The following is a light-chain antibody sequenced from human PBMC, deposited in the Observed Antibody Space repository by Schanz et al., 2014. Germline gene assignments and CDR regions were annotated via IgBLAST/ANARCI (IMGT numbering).Light chain of an antibody. Sequence: EIVMTQSPATLSVSPGERATLSCRASQSVSSNLAWYQQKPGQAPRLLIYGASTRAVGIPARFSGSGSGTEFTLTISSLQSEDFVVYYCQQYDNWWTSGPGTKVEIK. CDR1: QSVSSN. CDR2: GAS. CDR3: QQYDNWWT. V-gene: IGKV3-15*01. J-gene: IGKJ1*01.